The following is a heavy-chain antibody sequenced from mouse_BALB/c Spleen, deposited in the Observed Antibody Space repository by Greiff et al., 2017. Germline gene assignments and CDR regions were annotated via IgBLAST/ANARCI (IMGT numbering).Heavy chain of an antibody. CDR1: GFSLTSYG. D-gene: IGHD1-1*01. V-gene: IGHV2-9*02. J-gene: IGHJ4*01. CDR2: IWAGGST. Sequence: QVQLKQSGPGLVAPSQSLSITCTVSGFSLTSYGVHWVRQPPGKGLEWLGVIWAGGSTNYNSALMSRLSISKDNSKSQVFLKMNSLQTDDTAMYYCARVYYGYYAMDYWGQGTSVTVSS. CDR3: ARVYYGYYAMDY.